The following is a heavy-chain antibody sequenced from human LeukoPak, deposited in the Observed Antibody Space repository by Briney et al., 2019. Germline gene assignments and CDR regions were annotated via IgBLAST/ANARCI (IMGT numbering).Heavy chain of an antibody. J-gene: IGHJ4*02. D-gene: IGHD2-21*02. Sequence: ASVKVSCKASGGTFSSYAISWVRQAPGQGLERMGGIIPMFGTANYAQKFQGRVTITADESTSTAYMELSSLRSEDTAVYYCASSSCGGDCYDTHFYDYWGQGTLVTVSS. CDR2: IIPMFGTA. CDR1: GGTFSSYA. V-gene: IGHV1-69*13. CDR3: ASSSCGGDCYDTHFYDY.